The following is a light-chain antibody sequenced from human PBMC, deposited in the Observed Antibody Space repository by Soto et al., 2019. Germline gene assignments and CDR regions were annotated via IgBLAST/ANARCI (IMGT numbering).Light chain of an antibody. CDR3: LQHDSYPFT. Sequence: IQMTQSPSSLSASVGDRVTITCRASHDIRGSLSWYRQIPGKAPKRLIYLISNLDTGVPSRFSGSGSGTECTLAISSLQPEDFATYYCLQHDSYPFTFGPGTKVDI. CDR2: LIS. J-gene: IGKJ3*01. V-gene: IGKV1-17*01. CDR1: HDIRGS.